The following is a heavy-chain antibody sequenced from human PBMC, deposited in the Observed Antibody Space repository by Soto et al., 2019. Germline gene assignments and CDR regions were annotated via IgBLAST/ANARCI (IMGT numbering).Heavy chain of an antibody. CDR3: ARGVGPIVVVIVNWFDP. J-gene: IGHJ5*02. CDR1: GASITSENW. D-gene: IGHD3-22*01. CDR2: IYHSGST. Sequence: SETLSHTWTVSGASITSENWLSWVRQPPGKGLEWIGEIYHSGSTNYNPSLKSRVTISVDTSKNQFSLKLSSVTAADTAVYYCARGVGPIVVVIVNWFDPWGQGTLVTVSS. V-gene: IGHV4-4*02.